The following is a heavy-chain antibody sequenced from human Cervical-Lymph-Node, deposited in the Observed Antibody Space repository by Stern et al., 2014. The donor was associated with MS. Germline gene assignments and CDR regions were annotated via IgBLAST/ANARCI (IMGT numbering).Heavy chain of an antibody. V-gene: IGHV1-69*01. J-gene: IGHJ6*02. CDR3: ARDCSSTSCYDYYYYGMDV. CDR2: IIPIFGTA. D-gene: IGHD2-2*01. CDR1: GGTFSSYA. Sequence: QMQLVQSGAEVKKPGSSVKVSCKASGGTFSSYAISWVRQAPGQGLEWMGGIIPIFGTANYAQKFQARVTITADESTSTAYMELSSLRSEDTAVYYCARDCSSTSCYDYYYYGMDVWGQGTTVTVSS.